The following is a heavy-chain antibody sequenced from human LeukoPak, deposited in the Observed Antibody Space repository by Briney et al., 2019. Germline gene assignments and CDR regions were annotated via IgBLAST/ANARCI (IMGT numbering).Heavy chain of an antibody. CDR3: ARLKAPAAHRGAFDV. J-gene: IGHJ3*01. CDR1: GDSMNNHIYY. V-gene: IGHV4-39*01. Sequence: SETLSLTCTVSGDSMNNHIYYWDWIRQPPGKGLEWIGNVYYNGNTYYRPSLKSRVTISVDTSNNQFSLHLSSVNAADTAVYYCARLKAPAAHRGAFDVWGQGALVTVSS. D-gene: IGHD6-25*01. CDR2: VYYNGNT.